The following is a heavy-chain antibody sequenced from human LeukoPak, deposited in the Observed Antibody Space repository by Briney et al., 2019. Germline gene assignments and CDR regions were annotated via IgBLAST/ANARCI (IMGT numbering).Heavy chain of an antibody. D-gene: IGHD2-2*01. CDR3: AREMPSSFVFDI. CDR2: IYNGDTT. V-gene: IGHV3-53*01. Sequence: GVLRLSCAASGFTVSSNYMSWVRQAPGKGLEWVSVIYNGDTTYYADSVKGRFTISRDNSKNTLYLQMNSLRAEDTAVYYCAREMPSSFVFDIWGQGTMVTVSS. J-gene: IGHJ3*02. CDR1: GFTVSSNY.